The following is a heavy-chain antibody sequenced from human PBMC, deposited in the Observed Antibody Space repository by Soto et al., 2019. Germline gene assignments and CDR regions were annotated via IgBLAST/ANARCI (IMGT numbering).Heavy chain of an antibody. CDR1: GFTFSDYS. V-gene: IGHV3-23*01. CDR3: SKAPGDYYYMDV. CDR2: ISSGGLST. Sequence: EVQLLESGGGLVQPGGSLRLSCAASGFTFSDYSMNWVRQAPGSGLEWVSTISSGGLSTYFADSVQGRFTISRDNSNEKVYLHMNNFRADDTAVYFCSKAPGDYYYMDVWGKGTTVTVSS. J-gene: IGHJ6*03.